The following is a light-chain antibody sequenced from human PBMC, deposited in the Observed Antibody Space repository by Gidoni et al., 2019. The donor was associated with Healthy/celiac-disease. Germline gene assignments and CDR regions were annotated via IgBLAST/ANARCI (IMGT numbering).Light chain of an antibody. CDR2: DAS. J-gene: IGKJ5*01. CDR1: QSVSSY. V-gene: IGKV3-11*01. CDR3: QQRSNWRVT. Sequence: DIVLTQSPATLSLSPGERATLSCRASQSVSSYLAWYQQKPGQAPRLLIYDASNRATGIPARFSGSGSGTDFTLTSSSLEPEDVAVYYCQQRSNWRVTFGQGTRLEIK.